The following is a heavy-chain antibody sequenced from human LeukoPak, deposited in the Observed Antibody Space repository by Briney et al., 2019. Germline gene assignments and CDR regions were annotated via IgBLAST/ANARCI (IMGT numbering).Heavy chain of an antibody. D-gene: IGHD4-17*01. CDR3: AKSPGIGTYGDRSTAVDY. CDR2: ISCVGSNK. V-gene: IGHV3-30*18. Sequence: GGSLRLSCAASGFTFSSHGVHRVRQAPGKGLEWVAVISCVGSNKYYADSVKGRFTISRDNSKNTLFLQMNSLRAEDTAVYYCAKSPGIGTYGDRSTAVDYWGQGTLVTVSS. J-gene: IGHJ4*02. CDR1: GFTFSSHG.